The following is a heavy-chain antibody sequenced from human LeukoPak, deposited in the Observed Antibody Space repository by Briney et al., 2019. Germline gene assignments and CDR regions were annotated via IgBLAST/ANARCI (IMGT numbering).Heavy chain of an antibody. D-gene: IGHD6-19*01. CDR1: SYSISSGYY. J-gene: IGHJ4*02. Sequence: SETLSLTCTVSSYSISSGYYWGWIRQPPGKGLEWIGSIYYSGSTYYNPSLKSRVTISVDTSKNQFSLKLSSVTAADTAVYYCARGPIAVAGTIDYWGQGTLVTVSS. V-gene: IGHV4-38-2*02. CDR3: ARGPIAVAGTIDY. CDR2: IYYSGST.